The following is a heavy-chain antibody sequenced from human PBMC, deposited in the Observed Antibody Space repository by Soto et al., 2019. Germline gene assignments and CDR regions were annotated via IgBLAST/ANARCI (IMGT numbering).Heavy chain of an antibody. V-gene: IGHV4-59*12. CDR3: ARDNSYPTAWWFDP. D-gene: IGHD2-21*02. J-gene: IGHJ5*02. CDR2: IYYRGNT. Sequence: SETLSLTCTVSGGSISSYYWSWIRQPPGKGLEWIGYIYYRGNTNYNPSLKSRVTISLDTSKNQFSLKLSSVTAADTAVYYCARDNSYPTAWWFDPWGRGTLVTVSS. CDR1: GGSISSYY.